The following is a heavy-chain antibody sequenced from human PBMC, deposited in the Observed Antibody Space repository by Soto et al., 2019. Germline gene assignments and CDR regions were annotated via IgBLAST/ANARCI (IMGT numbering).Heavy chain of an antibody. CDR3: AGKKSTSLAVDY. Sequence: SETLSLTCTVSGGSISSYYWSWIRQPAGKGLEWIGRIYTSGSTNYNPSLKSRVTMSVDTSKNQFSLKLSSVTAADTAVYYGAGKKSTSLAVDYWGQGTLVTVSS. CDR1: GGSISSYY. CDR2: IYTSGST. D-gene: IGHD2-2*01. J-gene: IGHJ4*02. V-gene: IGHV4-4*07.